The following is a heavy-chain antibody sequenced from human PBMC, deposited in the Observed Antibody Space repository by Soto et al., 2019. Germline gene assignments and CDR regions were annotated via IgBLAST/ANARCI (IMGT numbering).Heavy chain of an antibody. CDR3: AREGVEDYHDIFSGPYGLDV. CDR2: INHSEIT. CDR1: GGSFSGYY. D-gene: IGHD3-9*01. Sequence: SETLSLTCAVYGGSFSGYYWSWIRQPPGKGLEWIGEINHSEITNYNPSLKSRVTISLDTSENQLSLKLSSVTAADTAVYYCAREGVEDYHDIFSGPYGLDVWGQGTTVTVSS. V-gene: IGHV4-34*01. J-gene: IGHJ6*02.